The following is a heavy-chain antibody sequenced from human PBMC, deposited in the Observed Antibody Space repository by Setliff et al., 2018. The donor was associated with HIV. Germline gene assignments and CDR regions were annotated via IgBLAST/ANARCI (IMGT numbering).Heavy chain of an antibody. CDR3: ARLTTTYYYDSSAYYHPV. CDR2: IDDSGSI. Sequence: KTSETLSLTCAVYTESLTRYDWAWIRQSPEKGLEWIGEIDDSGSIIYNPSLQSRVTMSVDTSKNQFSLKVSSVTAADTAVFYCARLTTTYYYDSSAYYHPVWGQGTLVTVSS. V-gene: IGHV4-34*01. CDR1: TESLTRYD. J-gene: IGHJ4*02. D-gene: IGHD3-22*01.